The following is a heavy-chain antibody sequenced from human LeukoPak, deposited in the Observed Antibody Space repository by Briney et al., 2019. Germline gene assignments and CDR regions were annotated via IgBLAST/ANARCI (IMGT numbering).Heavy chain of an antibody. V-gene: IGHV4-59*12. Sequence: SETLSLTCTVSGGSISSYYWSWIRQPPGKGLEWIGYIYYSGSTNYNPSLKSRVTISVDTSKNQFSLKLSSVAAADTAVYYCASGGDSSSSAWFDPWGQGTLVTVSS. CDR2: IYYSGST. D-gene: IGHD6-6*01. CDR1: GGSISSYY. J-gene: IGHJ5*02. CDR3: ASGGDSSSSAWFDP.